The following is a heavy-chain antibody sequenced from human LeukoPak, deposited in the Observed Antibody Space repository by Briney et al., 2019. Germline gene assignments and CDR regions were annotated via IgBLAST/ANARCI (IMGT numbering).Heavy chain of an antibody. D-gene: IGHD6-19*01. CDR2: IIPILGIA. CDR1: GCTFSSYA. CDR3: ARDRSSGWYYFDY. V-gene: IGHV1-69*04. Sequence: ASVKVSCKASGCTFSSYAISWVRQAPGQGLEWMGRIIPILGIANYAQKFQGRVTITADKSTSTAYMELSSLRSEDTAVYCCARDRSSGWYYFDYWGQGTLVTVSS. J-gene: IGHJ4*02.